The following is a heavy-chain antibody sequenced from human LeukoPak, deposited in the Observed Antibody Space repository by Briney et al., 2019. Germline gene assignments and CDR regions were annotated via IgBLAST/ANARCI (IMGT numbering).Heavy chain of an antibody. Sequence: GASVKVSCKASGYTFTSYDINWVRQATGQGLEWMGWMNPHSGNTGYAQKFQGRVTITRNTSISTAYMELSSLRSEDTAVYYCARGYCSSTSCHFDPWGQGTLVTVSS. J-gene: IGHJ5*02. CDR1: GYTFTSYD. CDR3: ARGYCSSTSCHFDP. D-gene: IGHD2-2*01. CDR2: MNPHSGNT. V-gene: IGHV1-8*03.